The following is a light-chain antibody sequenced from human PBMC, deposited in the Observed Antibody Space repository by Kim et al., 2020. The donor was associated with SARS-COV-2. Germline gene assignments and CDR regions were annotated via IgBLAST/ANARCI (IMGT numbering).Light chain of an antibody. CDR1: SSNIGINL. Sequence: QSVLTQPPSASGTPGQRVTISCSGSSSNIGINLVYWYQQLPGTAPKLLIYRSNQRPSGVPDRFSGSKSGTSASLAISGLRSEDEADYYCTAWDDSLRGYVFGTGTKVTVL. CDR2: RSN. V-gene: IGLV1-47*01. J-gene: IGLJ1*01. CDR3: TAWDDSLRGYV.